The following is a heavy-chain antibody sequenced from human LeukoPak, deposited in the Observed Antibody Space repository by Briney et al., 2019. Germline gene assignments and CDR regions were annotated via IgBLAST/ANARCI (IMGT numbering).Heavy chain of an antibody. CDR1: GFIFSSHA. V-gene: IGHV3-30*04. CDR2: ISVDGSNK. D-gene: IGHD3-22*01. Sequence: GGSLRLSCAASGFIFSSHAMHWVRQAPGKGLEWVAVISVDGSNKYYADSVKGRLTISRDNAKNSLYLQMNSLRAEDTAVYYCARDSSGYGGKVYWGQGTLVTVSS. CDR3: ARDSSGYGGKVY. J-gene: IGHJ4*02.